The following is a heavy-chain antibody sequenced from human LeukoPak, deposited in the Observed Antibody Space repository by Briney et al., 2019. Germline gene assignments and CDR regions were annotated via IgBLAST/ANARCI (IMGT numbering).Heavy chain of an antibody. Sequence: PSETLSLTCTVSGGSISSYYWSRIRQPPGKGLEWIGYIYYSGSTNYNPSLKSRVTISVDTSKSQFSLKLSSVTAADTAVYYCARDGYYGMDVWGQGTTVTVSS. V-gene: IGHV4-59*01. J-gene: IGHJ6*02. CDR1: GGSISSYY. CDR3: ARDGYYGMDV. CDR2: IYYSGST.